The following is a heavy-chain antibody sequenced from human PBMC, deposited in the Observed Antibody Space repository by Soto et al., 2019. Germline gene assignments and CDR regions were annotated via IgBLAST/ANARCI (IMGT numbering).Heavy chain of an antibody. J-gene: IGHJ6*02. CDR1: GGTFSSYA. CDR3: ARDEGDYDDYPDAWNYYYGMDV. D-gene: IGHD4-17*01. CDR2: IIPIFGTA. Sequence: QVQLVQSGAEVKKPGSSVKVSCKASGGTFSSYAISWVRQAPGQGLEWMGGIIPIFGTANYAQKFQGRVTINAEESMSTGYMELSSLRSEDTAVYYCARDEGDYDDYPDAWNYYYGMDVWGQGTTVTVSS. V-gene: IGHV1-69*01.